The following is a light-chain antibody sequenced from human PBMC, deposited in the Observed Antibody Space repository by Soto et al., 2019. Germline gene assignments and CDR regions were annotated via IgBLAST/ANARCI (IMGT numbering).Light chain of an antibody. CDR1: QSISDW. Sequence: DFQMTQSPSTLSASVGDRVTITCRASQSISDWVAWYQQKPGNAPNLLIYDASSLETGVSSRFSGSGSATDFTLTIIGLQPEDFATYYCQQYNNYPYTFGPGTKVDIK. CDR2: DAS. V-gene: IGKV1-5*01. J-gene: IGKJ3*01. CDR3: QQYNNYPYT.